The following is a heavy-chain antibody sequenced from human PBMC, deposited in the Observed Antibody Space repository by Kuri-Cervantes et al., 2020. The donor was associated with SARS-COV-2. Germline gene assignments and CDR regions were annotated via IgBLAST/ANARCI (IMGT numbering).Heavy chain of an antibody. J-gene: IGHJ4*02. Sequence: SVKVSCKASGYTFTSYYMHWVRQAPGQGLEWMGGIIPIFGTANYAQKFQGRVTITADESTSTAYMELSSLRSEDTAVYYCAVGFWSGYYALGGGSYFDYWGQGTLVTVSS. D-gene: IGHD3-3*01. CDR1: GYTFTSYY. CDR2: IIPIFGTA. V-gene: IGHV1-69*13. CDR3: AVGFWSGYYALGGGSYFDY.